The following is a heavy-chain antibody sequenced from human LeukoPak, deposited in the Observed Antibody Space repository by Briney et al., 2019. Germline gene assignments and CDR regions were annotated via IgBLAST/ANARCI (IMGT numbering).Heavy chain of an antibody. CDR1: GFTFSSYG. J-gene: IGHJ5*02. CDR3: AKGATYYDFWSGYNWFDP. Sequence: PGRSLRLSCAASGFTFSSYGMHWVRQAPGKGLEWVAVISYDGSNKYYADSVKGRFTISRDNSKNTLYLQMNSLRAEDTAVYYCAKGATYYDFWSGYNWFDPWGQGTLVTVSS. V-gene: IGHV3-30*18. CDR2: ISYDGSNK. D-gene: IGHD3-3*01.